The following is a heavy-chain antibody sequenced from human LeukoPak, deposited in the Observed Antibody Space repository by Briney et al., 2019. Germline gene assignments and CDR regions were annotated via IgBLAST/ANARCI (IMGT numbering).Heavy chain of an antibody. CDR2: IYGGGST. D-gene: IGHD5-12*01. Sequence: GGSLRLSCAASGFIVSSNYMGWVRQAPGKGMEWVSVIYGGGSTYYADSVKGRFTISRDNSKNTLYLQMTSLRAEDTALYYCARISGYSGYGWDYWGQGTLVTVSS. CDR3: ARISGYSGYGWDY. V-gene: IGHV3-66*01. CDR1: GFIVSSNY. J-gene: IGHJ4*02.